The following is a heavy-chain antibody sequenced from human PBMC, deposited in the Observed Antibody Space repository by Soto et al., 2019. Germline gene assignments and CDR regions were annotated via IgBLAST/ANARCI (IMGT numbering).Heavy chain of an antibody. CDR1: GFTFSNYW. Sequence: EVQLVESGGGLVQPGGSLRLSCAASGFTFSNYWMYWVRQAPGKGLVWVSRINSDGSVSSYADSVKGRLTISRDSVKNTLYLQMDSLRAEETAVYYCARGDCVGGTCYSLAGSFYYYMDVWGKGTTVTVFS. CDR3: ARGDCVGGTCYSLAGSFYYYMDV. J-gene: IGHJ6*03. V-gene: IGHV3-74*01. CDR2: INSDGSVS. D-gene: IGHD2-15*01.